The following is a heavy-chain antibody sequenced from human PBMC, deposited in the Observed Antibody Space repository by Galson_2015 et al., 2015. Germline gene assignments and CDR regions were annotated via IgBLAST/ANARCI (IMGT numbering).Heavy chain of an antibody. CDR2: IYSGGST. V-gene: IGHV3-53*01. CDR1: GFTVSSNY. J-gene: IGHJ4*02. D-gene: IGHD3-9*01. Sequence: SLRLSCAASGFTVSSNYMTWVRQAPGKGLEWVSVIYSGGSTYYADSVKGRFAISRDNSKNTLDLQMNSLRAEDTAVYYCATVTKPLRYFDSWGQGTLVTVSS. CDR3: ATVTKPLRYFDS.